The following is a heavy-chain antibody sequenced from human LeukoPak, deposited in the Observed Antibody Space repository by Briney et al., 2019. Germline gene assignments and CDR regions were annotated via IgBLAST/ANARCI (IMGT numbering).Heavy chain of an antibody. CDR3: AKTGAYSSGWYGRIVVAQRDYYFDY. CDR2: ISGSGGST. CDR1: GFTFSIYA. V-gene: IGHV3-23*01. Sequence: GGSLRLSCAASGFTFSIYAMSCVRQAPGEGLEWVSAISGSGGSTYYADSVKGRFTISRDNSKNTLYLQMNSLRAEDTAVYYCAKTGAYSSGWYGRIVVAQRDYYFDYWGQGTLVTVSS. D-gene: IGHD6-19*01. J-gene: IGHJ4*02.